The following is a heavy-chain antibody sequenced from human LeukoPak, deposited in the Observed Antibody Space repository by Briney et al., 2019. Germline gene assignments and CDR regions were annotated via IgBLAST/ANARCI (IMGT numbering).Heavy chain of an antibody. Sequence: GGSLRLSCAASGFSFSSYWMSWVRQAPGEGLEWVANIKEDGDVKYYVDSVKGRFTVSRDNAKNSVYLQMNSLRAEDTAVYYCARDQNFQHWGQGTLVTVSS. V-gene: IGHV3-7*04. CDR1: GFSFSSYW. J-gene: IGHJ1*01. CDR2: IKEDGDVK. CDR3: ARDQNFQH.